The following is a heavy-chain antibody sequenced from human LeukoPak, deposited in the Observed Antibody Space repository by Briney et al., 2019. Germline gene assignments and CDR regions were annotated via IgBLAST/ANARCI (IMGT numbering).Heavy chain of an antibody. Sequence: PSETLFLTCTVSGGSISSYYWSWIRQPAGKGLEWIGRIYTSGSTNYNPSLKSRVTMSVDTSKNQFSLKLSSVTAADTAVYYCARDRSYVFYYYMDVWGKGTTVTVSS. D-gene: IGHD1-26*01. CDR2: IYTSGST. V-gene: IGHV4-4*07. J-gene: IGHJ6*03. CDR1: GGSISSYY. CDR3: ARDRSYVFYYYMDV.